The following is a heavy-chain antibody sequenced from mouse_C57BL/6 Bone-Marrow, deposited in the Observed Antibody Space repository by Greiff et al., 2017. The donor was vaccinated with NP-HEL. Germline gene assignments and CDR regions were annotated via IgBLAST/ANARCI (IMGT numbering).Heavy chain of an antibody. J-gene: IGHJ2*01. CDR3: ARSVITTVEFDY. V-gene: IGHV1-82*01. CDR1: GYAFRSSW. Sequence: VQLQESGPELVKPGASVKISCKASGYAFRSSWMHWVKQRPGKGLEWIGRIYPGDGDTNYNGKFKGKATLTADKASSTAYMQLSSLTSEDSAVYFCARSVITTVEFDYWGQGTTLTVSS. D-gene: IGHD1-1*01. CDR2: IYPGDGDT.